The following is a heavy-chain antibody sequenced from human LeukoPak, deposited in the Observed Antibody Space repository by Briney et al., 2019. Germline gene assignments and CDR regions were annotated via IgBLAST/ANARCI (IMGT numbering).Heavy chain of an antibody. V-gene: IGHV4-34*01. CDR2: INHSGST. J-gene: IGHJ4*02. CDR1: GGSFSGYY. CDR3: ARGHYYDSSGPNAFDY. Sequence: PSETLSLTCAVYGGSFSGYYWSWIRQPPGKGLEWIGEINHSGSTNYNPSLKSRVTISVDTSKNQFSLKLSSVTAADTAVYYCARGHYYDSSGPNAFDYWGQGTLVTVSS. D-gene: IGHD3-22*01.